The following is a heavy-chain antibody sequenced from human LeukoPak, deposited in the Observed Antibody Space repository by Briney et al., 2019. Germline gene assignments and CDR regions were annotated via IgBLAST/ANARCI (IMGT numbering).Heavy chain of an antibody. V-gene: IGHV1-2*02. Sequence: ASVKASCKASGYIFTDYYMHWVRQAPGQGLEWMGWINPNSGVTNNAQKFQGRVTMTRDTSVSAAYMELSRLRSDDTAVYYCARSIAVAGTNYFDYWGQGTLVTVSS. CDR1: GYIFTDYY. D-gene: IGHD6-19*01. CDR2: INPNSGVT. CDR3: ARSIAVAGTNYFDY. J-gene: IGHJ4*02.